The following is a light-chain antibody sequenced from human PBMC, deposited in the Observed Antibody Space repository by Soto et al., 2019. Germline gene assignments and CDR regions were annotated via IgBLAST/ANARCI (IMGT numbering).Light chain of an antibody. CDR1: SSDVGAYNY. J-gene: IGLJ1*01. V-gene: IGLV2-14*01. CDR2: EVS. CDR3: SSYTSSIYYV. Sequence: QSLLTQPASVSGSPGQSITISCTGTSSDVGAYNYVSWYQQHPGKAPKLMIYEVSNRPSGVSNRFSGSKSGNTASLTISGLQAEDEADYYCSSYTSSIYYVFGTGTKLTVL.